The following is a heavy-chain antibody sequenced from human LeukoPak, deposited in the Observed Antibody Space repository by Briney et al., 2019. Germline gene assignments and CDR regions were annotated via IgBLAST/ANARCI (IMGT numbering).Heavy chain of an antibody. CDR3: ARGRRSSSWYYYYYYYMDV. Sequence: SETLSLTCTDSVGSISRYIWCWIRQCPGKGLEWMGHTYYSGSTNYNPSLKSRVTISVDTSKNQFSLKLSSVTAADTAVYYCARGRRSSSWYYYYYYYMDVWGKGTTVTVSS. D-gene: IGHD6-13*01. CDR2: TYYSGST. CDR1: VGSISRYI. J-gene: IGHJ6*03. V-gene: IGHV4-59*01.